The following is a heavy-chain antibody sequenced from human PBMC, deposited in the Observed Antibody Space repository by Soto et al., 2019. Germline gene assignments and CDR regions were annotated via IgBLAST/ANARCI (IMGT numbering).Heavy chain of an antibody. J-gene: IGHJ6*02. V-gene: IGHV1-69*08. D-gene: IGHD4-4*01. CDR2: IIPLLAMT. CDR3: ARDTTTFPYYYGMDV. CDR1: RGTFSKYN. Sequence: QDQLVQSGAEVKKPGSSVKVSCETSRGTFSKYNINWVRQAPGQGLEWMGRIIPLLAMTNYAQKFQGRVTIAADRFTSTVYMELTSLRSEDTAVYYCARDTTTFPYYYGMDVWGQGTTVTVSS.